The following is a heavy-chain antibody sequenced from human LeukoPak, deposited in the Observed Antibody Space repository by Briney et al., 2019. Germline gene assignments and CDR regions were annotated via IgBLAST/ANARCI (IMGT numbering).Heavy chain of an antibody. CDR1: GGSISSYY. D-gene: IGHD3-22*01. CDR3: AGRRWDSSGYYNFWYFDY. Sequence: SETLSLTCSVSGGSISSYYWNWIRQPPGKGLEWIGYIYYTGSINHNPSLNSRVTISVDTSKNQFSLKLTSVTAADTAVYYCAGRRWDSSGYYNFWYFDYWGQGTLVTVSS. V-gene: IGHV4-59*01. J-gene: IGHJ4*02. CDR2: IYYTGSI.